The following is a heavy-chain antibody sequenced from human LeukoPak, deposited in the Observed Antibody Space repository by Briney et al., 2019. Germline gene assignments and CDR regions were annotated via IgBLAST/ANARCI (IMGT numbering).Heavy chain of an antibody. D-gene: IGHD6-13*01. CDR1: GGSISSGDYY. Sequence: SETLSLTCTVSGGSISSGDYYWSWIRQPPGKGLEWIGYIYYSGSTYYNPSLKSRVTISVDTSKNQFSLKLSSVTAADTAVYYCARHRLGYIAAAGTRGNYFDYWGQGTLVTVSS. V-gene: IGHV4-30-4*01. J-gene: IGHJ4*02. CDR2: IYYSGST. CDR3: ARHRLGYIAAAGTRGNYFDY.